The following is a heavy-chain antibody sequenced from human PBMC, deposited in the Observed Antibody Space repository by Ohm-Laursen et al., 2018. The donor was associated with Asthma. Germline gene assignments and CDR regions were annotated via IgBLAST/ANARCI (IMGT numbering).Heavy chain of an antibody. Sequence: RSLRLSCAASGFTFSSYGMHWVRQAPGKGLEWVAVIWYDGSNKYYADSVKGRFTISRDNSKNTLYLQMNSLRAEDTAVYYCARGGYYCSSTSCYGGYFDYWGQGTLVTVSS. CDR2: IWYDGSNK. CDR1: GFTFSSYG. CDR3: ARGGYYCSSTSCYGGYFDY. D-gene: IGHD2-2*01. V-gene: IGHV3-33*01. J-gene: IGHJ4*02.